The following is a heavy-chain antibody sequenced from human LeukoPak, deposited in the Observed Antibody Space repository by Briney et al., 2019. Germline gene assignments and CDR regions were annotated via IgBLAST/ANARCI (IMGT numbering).Heavy chain of an antibody. CDR1: GGTFSSYA. J-gene: IGHJ6*02. V-gene: IGHV1-69*13. CDR3: ARDSQAYYDFWSGYNNYYYGMDV. D-gene: IGHD3-3*01. CDR2: IIPIFGTA. Sequence: SVKVSCKASGGTFSSYAISWVRQAPGQGLEWMGGIIPIFGTANYAQKFQGRVTITADESTSTAYMELSSLRSEDTAVYYCARDSQAYYDFWSGYNNYYYGMDVWGQGTTVTVSS.